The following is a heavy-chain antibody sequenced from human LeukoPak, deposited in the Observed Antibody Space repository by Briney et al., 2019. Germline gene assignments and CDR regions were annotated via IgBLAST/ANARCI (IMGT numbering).Heavy chain of an antibody. Sequence: PSETLSVTCAVPGGSISRYYWSWIRQPPGKGLGWVGYIYYSGSTNYHPSLKSRVTISVDSSKTQFSLKLSSVTAADTAVYYCARGCYNRNKLHYYYGMDVWGKRATVTVSS. V-gene: IGHV4-59*01. CDR2: IYYSGST. D-gene: IGHD1-14*01. J-gene: IGHJ6*04. CDR1: GGSISRYY. CDR3: ARGCYNRNKLHYYYGMDV.